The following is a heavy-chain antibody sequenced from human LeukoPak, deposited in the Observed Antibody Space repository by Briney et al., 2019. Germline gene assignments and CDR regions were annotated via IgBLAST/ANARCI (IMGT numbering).Heavy chain of an antibody. CDR1: GYTFTGYY. D-gene: IGHD3-3*01. Sequence: GASVKVSCKASGYTFTGYYIHRVRQAPGQGLEWMGWINPHSGGTNYSQKFQGRLAMTRDTSISTAYMELSRLRSDDTAVYYCARDERFLEKDYWGQGTLVTVSS. V-gene: IGHV1-2*02. CDR3: ARDERFLEKDY. J-gene: IGHJ4*02. CDR2: INPHSGGT.